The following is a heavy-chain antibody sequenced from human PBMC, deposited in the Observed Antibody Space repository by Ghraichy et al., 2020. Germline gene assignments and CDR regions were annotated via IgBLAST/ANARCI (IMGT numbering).Heavy chain of an antibody. CDR1: GVSISSSTYS. CDR2: ISYSGST. D-gene: IGHD2-15*01. CDR3: ARRWGYCSGGSCYSDWFDP. Sequence: SETLSLTCSVSGVSISSSTYSWGWIRQPPGKGLEWIGTISYSGSTYYNPSLKSRVTISVDTSKNQFSLSLTSVTAVDTAVYYCARRWGYCSGGSCYSDWFDPWGQGTLVTVSS. V-gene: IGHV4-39*01. J-gene: IGHJ5*02.